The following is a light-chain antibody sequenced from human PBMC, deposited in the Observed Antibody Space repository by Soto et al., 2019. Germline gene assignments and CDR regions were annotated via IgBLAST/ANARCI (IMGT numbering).Light chain of an antibody. Sequence: QLVLTQSSSASASLGSSVKLTCTLSSGHSGYMIAWHQQQPGRAPRYLMKLERSGSYNKGSGVPDRFSGSSSGSDRYLTISNLQFEDEADYYCETWDSNTRVFGAGTKLTVL. CDR2: LERSGSY. J-gene: IGLJ2*01. CDR1: SGHSGYM. CDR3: ETWDSNTRV. V-gene: IGLV4-60*02.